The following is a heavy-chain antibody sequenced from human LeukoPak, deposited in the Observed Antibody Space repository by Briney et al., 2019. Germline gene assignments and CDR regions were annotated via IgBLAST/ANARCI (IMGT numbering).Heavy chain of an antibody. CDR1: GFTFSSYG. CDR2: ISPDGSGK. CDR3: AKERGAFSSYDY. J-gene: IGHJ4*02. V-gene: IGHV3-30*18. Sequence: PGGSLRLSCAASGFTFSSYGMHWVRQGPGRGLEWVAVISPDGSGKFYADSVKGRFTISRDNPMNTLFLQMNSLRGDDTAAYYCAKERGAFSSYDYWGQGTLVTVSS. D-gene: IGHD3-10*01.